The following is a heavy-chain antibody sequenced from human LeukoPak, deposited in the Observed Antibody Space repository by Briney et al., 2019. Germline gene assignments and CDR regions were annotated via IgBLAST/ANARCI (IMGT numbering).Heavy chain of an antibody. D-gene: IGHD2-21*02. Sequence: RSSETLSLTCAVYGGSFSGYYWSWIRQPPGKGLEWIAEIIHSGSTNYNPSLKSRVTISVDTSKNQFSLKLSSVTAEDTAVYYCARAPCGGDCYSDYWGQGTLVTVSS. V-gene: IGHV4-34*12. CDR2: IIHSGST. CDR1: GGSFSGYY. CDR3: ARAPCGGDCYSDY. J-gene: IGHJ4*02.